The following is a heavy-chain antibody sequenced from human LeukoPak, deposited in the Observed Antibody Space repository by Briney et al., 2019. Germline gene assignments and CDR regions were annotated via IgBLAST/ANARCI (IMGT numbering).Heavy chain of an antibody. CDR1: KFTFNSYA. Sequence: PGGSLRLSCVASKFTFNSYAMSWVRQTPEKGLEWVSAITGSGGSTFHADSVKGRFTISRDNSKNTLYLQMDSLTVDDTAIYYCAKGSSSQRPYYFDYWGQGTLVTVSS. V-gene: IGHV3-23*01. D-gene: IGHD2-2*01. CDR2: ITGSGGST. J-gene: IGHJ4*02. CDR3: AKGSSSQRPYYFDY.